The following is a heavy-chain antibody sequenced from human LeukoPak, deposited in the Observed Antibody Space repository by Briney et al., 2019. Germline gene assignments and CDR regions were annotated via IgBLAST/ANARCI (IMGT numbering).Heavy chain of an antibody. D-gene: IGHD6-19*01. CDR2: ITGGGNNA. J-gene: IGHJ4*02. V-gene: IGHV3-23*01. CDR1: GFSFSSFA. Sequence: PGGSLRLSCVGSGFSFSSFAMTWVRQAPGKGLEWVSTITGGGNNAYYADSVTGRFTISRDDSKSMLFLQMNSLRPEDTAVYFCAKRITVTTGYYFDSWGQGTLVTVSA. CDR3: AKRITVTTGYYFDS.